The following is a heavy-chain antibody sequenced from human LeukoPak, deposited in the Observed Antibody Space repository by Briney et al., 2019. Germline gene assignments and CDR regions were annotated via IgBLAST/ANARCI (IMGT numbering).Heavy chain of an antibody. CDR3: AREDYYDSGSNDY. CDR2: INPNSGGT. D-gene: IGHD3-22*01. CDR1: GYTFTGYY. V-gene: IGHV1-2*02. J-gene: IGHJ4*02. Sequence: ASVKVSCKASGYTFTGYYMHWVRQAPGQGLEWMGWINPNSGGTNYAQKFQGRVTMTRDTSISTAYMELSRLRSDDTAVYYCAREDYYDSGSNDYWGQGTLVTVSS.